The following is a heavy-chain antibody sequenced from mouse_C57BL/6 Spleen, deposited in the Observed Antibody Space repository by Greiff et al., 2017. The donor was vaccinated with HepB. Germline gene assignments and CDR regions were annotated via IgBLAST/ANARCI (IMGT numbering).Heavy chain of an antibody. CDR3: ARQSYDYLDV. D-gene: IGHD2-3*01. CDR2: ISSGGSYT. V-gene: IGHV5-6*02. CDR1: GFTFSSYG. Sequence: EVKLEESGGDLVKPGGSLKLSCAASGFTFSSYGMSWVRQTPDKRLEWVATISSGGSYTYYPDSVKGRFTISRDNAKNTLYLQMSSLKSEDTAMYYCARQSYDYLDVWGTGTTVTVSS. J-gene: IGHJ1*03.